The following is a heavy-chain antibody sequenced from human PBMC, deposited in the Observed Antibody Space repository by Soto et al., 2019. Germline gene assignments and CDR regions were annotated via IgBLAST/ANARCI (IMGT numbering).Heavy chain of an antibody. D-gene: IGHD3-3*01. CDR1: GYTFTSYY. V-gene: IGHV1-46*01. CDR2: INPSGGST. Sequence: ASVKVSCKASGYTFTSYYMHWVRQAPGQGLEWMGIINPSGGSTSYAQKFQGRVTMTRDTSTSTVYMELSSLRSEDTAVYYCARDLGFLEWLPTYGMDVWGQGTTVTVSS. J-gene: IGHJ6*02. CDR3: ARDLGFLEWLPTYGMDV.